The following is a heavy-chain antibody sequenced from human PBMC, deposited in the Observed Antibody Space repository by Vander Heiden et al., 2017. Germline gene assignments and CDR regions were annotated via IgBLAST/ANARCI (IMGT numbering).Heavy chain of an antibody. D-gene: IGHD3-22*01. V-gene: IGHV5-10-1*03. CDR1: GYSFTTYW. J-gene: IGHJ3*01. CDR3: ARLAGDSSGYDALDF. CDR2: IDPSDSYT. Sequence: EVQLVQSGAEVKKPGESLRISCKGSGYSFTTYWTTWVRQMPGKGLEWMGRIDPSDSYTNDSPSFQGHVTISTDKSISTAYLQWNSLKASDTAIYYCARLAGDSSGYDALDFWGQGTVVTVSS.